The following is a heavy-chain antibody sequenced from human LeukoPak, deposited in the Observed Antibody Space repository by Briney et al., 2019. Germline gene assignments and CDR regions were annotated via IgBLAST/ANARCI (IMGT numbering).Heavy chain of an antibody. Sequence: GGSLRLSCAASGFTFSNYGLHWGRQAPGKGLEWVAFIRFDGSNDYYAESVRGRFTISRENSKNTLSLQMRSLSAEDTALYYCAKGGGGVIMDWGQGTQVTVSS. CDR2: IRFDGSND. CDR1: GFTFSNYG. D-gene: IGHD3-10*01. J-gene: IGHJ4*02. V-gene: IGHV3-30*02. CDR3: AKGGGGVIMD.